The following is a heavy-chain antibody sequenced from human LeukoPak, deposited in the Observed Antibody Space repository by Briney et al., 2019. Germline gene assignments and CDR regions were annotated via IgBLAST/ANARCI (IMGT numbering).Heavy chain of an antibody. V-gene: IGHV4-59*02. CDR1: GDSVSSYY. D-gene: IGHD1-7*01. Sequence: SETLSLTCTVSGDSVSSYYWNWIRQPPEKGLEWIGYIDYSGSTTYNPSLESRVTISVGTSKNQFSLKLSSVTAADTAVYYCARNYMGYAFDIWGQGTMVTVSS. CDR3: ARNYMGYAFDI. J-gene: IGHJ3*02. CDR2: IDYSGST.